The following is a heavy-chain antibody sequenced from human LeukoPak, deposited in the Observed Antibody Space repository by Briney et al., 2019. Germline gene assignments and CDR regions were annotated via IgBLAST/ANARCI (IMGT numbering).Heavy chain of an antibody. J-gene: IGHJ6*03. CDR2: INPNSGGT. V-gene: IGHV1-2*02. CDR3: ARFPRVAATQYFYYNYYMDV. D-gene: IGHD2-15*01. Sequence: ASVKVSCKASGYTFTSYYMHWVRQAPGQGLEWMGWINPNSGGTNFAQKFQGRVSMTRDTSISTAYMELSRLRSDDTAVYFCARFPRVAATQYFYYNYYMDVWGKGTTVTVSS. CDR1: GYTFTSYY.